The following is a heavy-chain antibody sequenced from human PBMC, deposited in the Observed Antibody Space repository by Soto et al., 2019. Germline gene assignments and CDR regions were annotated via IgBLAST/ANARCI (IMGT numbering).Heavy chain of an antibody. D-gene: IGHD3-10*01. CDR1: GFTFGDYA. V-gene: IGHV3-49*03. CDR3: TSLWFGELLAPIGY. Sequence: PGGSLRLSCTASGFTFGDYAMSWFRQAPGKGLEWVGFIRSKAYGGTTEYAASVKGRFTISRDDSKSIAYLQMNSLKTEDTAVYYCTSLWFGELLAPIGYWGQGTLVTVSS. J-gene: IGHJ4*02. CDR2: IRSKAYGGTT.